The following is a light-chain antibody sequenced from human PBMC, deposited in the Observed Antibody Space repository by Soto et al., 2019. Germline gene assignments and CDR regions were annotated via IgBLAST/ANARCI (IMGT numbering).Light chain of an antibody. CDR2: DTN. Sequence: QAVVTQEPSLTVSPGGTVTLACDSSTGAVTSGHYPYWFQQKPGQAPRTLIYDTNNKHSWTPARFSGSLLGGKAALTLSGAQPEDDAEYYCLLFYSGPRVFGGGTKLTVL. CDR3: LLFYSGPRV. J-gene: IGLJ3*02. CDR1: TGAVTSGHY. V-gene: IGLV7-46*01.